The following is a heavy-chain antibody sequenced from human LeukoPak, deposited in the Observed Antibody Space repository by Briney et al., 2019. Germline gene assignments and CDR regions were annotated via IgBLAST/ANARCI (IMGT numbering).Heavy chain of an antibody. CDR3: ARISLYYYDSSGSQDNDY. Sequence: SETLSLTCTISGGSVSSNDYYWGWIRQPPGRGLEWIGTIHYSGSTYYKASLKSRVTISIDTSKKQFSLTLSSVTAADTAVYYCARISLYYYDSSGSQDNDYWGQGTLVTVSS. CDR1: GGSVSSNDYY. CDR2: IHYSGST. V-gene: IGHV4-39*07. D-gene: IGHD3-22*01. J-gene: IGHJ4*02.